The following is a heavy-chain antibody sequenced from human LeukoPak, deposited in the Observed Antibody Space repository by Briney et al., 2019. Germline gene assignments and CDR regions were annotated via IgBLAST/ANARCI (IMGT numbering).Heavy chain of an antibody. V-gene: IGHV3-64*01. D-gene: IGHD4-23*01. Sequence: GGSLRLSCAASGFTFSSYAMHWVRQAPGKGLEYVSAISSNRGSTYYANSVKGRFTISRDNSKNTLYLQMGSLRAEDMAVYYCAAADYGGSFDYWGQGTLVTVSS. CDR2: ISSNRGST. CDR1: GFTFSSYA. CDR3: AAADYGGSFDY. J-gene: IGHJ4*02.